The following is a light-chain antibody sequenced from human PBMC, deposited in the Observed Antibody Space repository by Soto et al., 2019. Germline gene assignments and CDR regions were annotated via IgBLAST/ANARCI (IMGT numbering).Light chain of an antibody. J-gene: IGKJ1*01. CDR3: QQYGNSPLT. Sequence: EIVLTQSPGTLSLSPGERATLSCRASQSVSSSYLAWYQQKPGQAPRLLIYDASSRATGIPDRFSGSGSGTDFTLTISRLEPEDFALYYCQQYGNSPLTFGQGTKVEIK. CDR1: QSVSSSY. V-gene: IGKV3-20*01. CDR2: DAS.